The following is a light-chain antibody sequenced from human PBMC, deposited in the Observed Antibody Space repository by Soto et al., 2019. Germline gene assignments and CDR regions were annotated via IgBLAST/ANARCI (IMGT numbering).Light chain of an antibody. CDR1: QSVSSSY. V-gene: IGKV3-20*01. CDR3: QRYGNSLT. CDR2: AAS. J-gene: IGKJ4*01. Sequence: EIVLTQSPGTLSLSPGERATLSCRASQSVSSSYLAWYQQQPGQAPRLLIYAASSRATGIPDRFSGSGSGTDFTLTITRLEPEDFAVYYCQRYGNSLTFGGGTKVEIK.